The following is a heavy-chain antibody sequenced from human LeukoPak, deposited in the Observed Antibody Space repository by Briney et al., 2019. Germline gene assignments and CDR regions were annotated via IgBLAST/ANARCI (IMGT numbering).Heavy chain of an antibody. D-gene: IGHD6-6*01. CDR2: ISSSSSTI. CDR3: ARGESIAARPGGGYYYYYYMDV. J-gene: IGHJ6*03. Sequence: GGSLRLSCAASGFTFSSYSMNWVRQAPGKGLEWVSHISSSSSTIYYADSVKGRFTISRDNAKNSLYLQMNSLRAEDTAVYYCARGESIAARPGGGYYYYYYMDVWGKGTTVTVSS. CDR1: GFTFSSYS. V-gene: IGHV3-48*01.